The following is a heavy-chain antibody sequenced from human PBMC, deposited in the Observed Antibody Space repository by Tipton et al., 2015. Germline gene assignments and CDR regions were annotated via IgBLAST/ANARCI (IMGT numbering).Heavy chain of an antibody. Sequence: SLRLSCAASGFTFNKFGMHWVRQAPGKGLEWVAVIWYDGTNKYYADSVKGRLTISRDNSKNTLYLQMNSLRAEDTAVYYCARDQSLSNYHFDFWGQGTQVTVSS. J-gene: IGHJ4*02. CDR2: IWYDGTNK. D-gene: IGHD5-24*01. CDR3: ARDQSLSNYHFDF. V-gene: IGHV3-33*01. CDR1: GFTFNKFG.